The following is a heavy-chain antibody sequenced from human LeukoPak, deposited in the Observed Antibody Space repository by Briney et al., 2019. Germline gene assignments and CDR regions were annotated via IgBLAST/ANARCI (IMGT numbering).Heavy chain of an antibody. CDR1: GFTVSNAW. D-gene: IGHD1-1*01. CDR2: IKSKTDGGTT. V-gene: IGHV3-15*01. Sequence: PGGSLRLSCAASGFTVSNAWISWVRQAPGKGLEWVGRIKSKTDGGTTDYAAPVKGRFTISRDDSKNTLYLQMNSLKTEDTAVYYCTTVLEPLDYFDYWGQGTLVTVSS. CDR3: TTVLEPLDYFDY. J-gene: IGHJ4*02.